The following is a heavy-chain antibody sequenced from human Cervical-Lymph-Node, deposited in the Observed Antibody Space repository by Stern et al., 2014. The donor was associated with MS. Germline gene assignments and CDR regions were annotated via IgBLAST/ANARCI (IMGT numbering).Heavy chain of an antibody. D-gene: IGHD1-26*01. CDR1: GFTFRNAW. Sequence: EVQLVESGGGLVKPGGSLRLSCAASGFTFRNAWMTWIRQAPGKGLEWDCRIKSHTDGGTTDYAAPVKGRFTISRDDSKNTLYLQMNSLKTEDTAVYYCTTLDRSYPYYYYGMDVWGQGTTVTVSS. J-gene: IGHJ6*02. CDR3: TTLDRSYPYYYYGMDV. V-gene: IGHV3-15*01. CDR2: IKSHTDGGTT.